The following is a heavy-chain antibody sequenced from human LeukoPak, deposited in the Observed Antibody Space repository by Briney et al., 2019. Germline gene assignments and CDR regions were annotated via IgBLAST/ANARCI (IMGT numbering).Heavy chain of an antibody. V-gene: IGHV4-61*02. CDR3: ARDRGTWNDDGFDY. CDR1: GGSISSSSYY. J-gene: IGHJ4*02. D-gene: IGHD1-1*01. CDR2: NYISGST. Sequence: SETLSLTCTVSGGSISSSSYYWSWIRQPAGKGLEWIGRNYISGSTNYNPSLKSRVTMSVDTSKNQFSLKLSSVTAADTAVYYCARDRGTWNDDGFDYWGQGTLVTVSS.